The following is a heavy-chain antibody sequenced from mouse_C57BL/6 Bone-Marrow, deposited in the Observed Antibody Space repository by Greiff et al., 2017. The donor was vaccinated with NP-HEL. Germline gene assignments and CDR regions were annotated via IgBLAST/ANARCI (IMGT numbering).Heavy chain of an antibody. CDR1: GYTFTDYY. V-gene: IGHV1-26*01. D-gene: IGHD1-1*01. J-gene: IGHJ4*01. CDR3: ARHYYGSSHYYAMDY. Sequence: EVQLQQSGPELVKPGASVKISCKASGYTFTDYYMTWVKQSHGKSLEWIGDINPNNGGTSYNQKFKGKATLTVDKSSSTAYLELRSLTSEDSAVYYCARHYYGSSHYYAMDYWGQGTSVTVSS. CDR2: INPNNGGT.